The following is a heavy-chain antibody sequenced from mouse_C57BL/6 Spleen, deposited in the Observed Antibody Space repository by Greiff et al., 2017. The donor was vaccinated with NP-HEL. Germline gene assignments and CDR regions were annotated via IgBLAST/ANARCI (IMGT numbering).Heavy chain of an antibody. Sequence: EVQLQQSGPELVKPGASVKISCKASGYTFTDYYMNWVKQSHGKSLEWIGDINPNNGGTSYNQKFKGKATLTVDKSSSTAYMELRSLTSEDSAVYYCARSRGYYGNPQGYAMDYWGQGTSVTVSS. CDR3: ARSRGYYGNPQGYAMDY. CDR2: INPNNGGT. D-gene: IGHD2-1*01. J-gene: IGHJ4*01. CDR1: GYTFTDYY. V-gene: IGHV1-26*01.